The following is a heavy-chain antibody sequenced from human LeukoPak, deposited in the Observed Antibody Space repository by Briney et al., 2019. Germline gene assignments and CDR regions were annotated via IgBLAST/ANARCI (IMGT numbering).Heavy chain of an antibody. V-gene: IGHV3-23*01. CDR3: AKVVVVTARRGTYYFDY. Sequence: GGSLRLSCAASGFTFSSYAMSWVRQAPGKGLEWVSAISGSGGSTYYADSVKGRFTISRDNSKNTLYLQMNSLRAEDTAVYYCAKVVVVTARRGTYYFDYWGQGTLVTVSS. CDR1: GFTFSSYA. D-gene: IGHD2-21*02. J-gene: IGHJ4*02. CDR2: ISGSGGST.